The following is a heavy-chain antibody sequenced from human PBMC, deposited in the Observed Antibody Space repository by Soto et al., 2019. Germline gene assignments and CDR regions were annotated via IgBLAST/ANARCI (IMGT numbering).Heavy chain of an antibody. CDR1: GGAIISSSYY. V-gene: IGHV4-39*01. D-gene: IGHD6-13*01. CDR2: IYYSGST. Sequence: PSETLSLTCTVSGGAIISSSYYWGWIRQPPGKGLEWIGSIYYSGSTYYNPSLKSRVTISVDTSKNQFSLKLSSVTAADTAVYYCARHIAAAAAGMDVWGQGTTVTVSS. J-gene: IGHJ6*02. CDR3: ARHIAAAAAGMDV.